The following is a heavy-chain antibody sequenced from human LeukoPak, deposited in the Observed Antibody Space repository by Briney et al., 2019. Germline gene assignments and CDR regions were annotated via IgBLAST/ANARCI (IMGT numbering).Heavy chain of an antibody. D-gene: IGHD1-26*01. Sequence: GESLKISCQGSGYSFTSYWIGWVRQMPGKGLEWMGIIYPGDSDTRYSPSFQGQVTISADKSISTAYLQWSSLKASDTAMYYCAISLVGASLPFDYWGQGTLVTVSS. CDR2: IYPGDSDT. V-gene: IGHV5-51*01. CDR3: AISLVGASLPFDY. CDR1: GYSFTSYW. J-gene: IGHJ4*02.